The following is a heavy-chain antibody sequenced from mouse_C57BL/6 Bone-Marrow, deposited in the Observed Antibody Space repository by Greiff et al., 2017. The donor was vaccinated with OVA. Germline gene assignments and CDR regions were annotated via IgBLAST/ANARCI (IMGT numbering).Heavy chain of an antibody. CDR2: IDPSDSYT. CDR3: ARDYDGYYEFAY. V-gene: IGHV1-59*01. J-gene: IGHJ3*01. D-gene: IGHD2-3*01. Sequence: QVQLQQPGAELVRPGTSVKLSCKASGYTFTSYWMHWVKQRPGQGLEWIGVIDPSDSYTNYNQKFKGKATLTVDTSSSTAYMQLSSLTSEDSAVYYCARDYDGYYEFAYWGQGTLVTVSA. CDR1: GYTFTSYW.